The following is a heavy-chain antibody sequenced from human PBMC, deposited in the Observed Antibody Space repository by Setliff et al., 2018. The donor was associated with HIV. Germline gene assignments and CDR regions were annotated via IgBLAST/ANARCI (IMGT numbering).Heavy chain of an antibody. CDR1: GYSFTSYW. Sequence: GESLKLPCQGSGYSFTSYWIGWVRQMPGKGLEWMGIIYPGDSDTRYSPSFQGQVTISADKSISTAYLQWSSLKASDTAMYYCARHRYSYETDAFDIWGQGTMVTVSS. V-gene: IGHV5-51*01. CDR2: IYPGDSDT. D-gene: IGHD5-18*01. CDR3: ARHRYSYETDAFDI. J-gene: IGHJ3*02.